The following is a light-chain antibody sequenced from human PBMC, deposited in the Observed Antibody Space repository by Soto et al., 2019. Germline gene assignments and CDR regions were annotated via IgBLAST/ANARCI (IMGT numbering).Light chain of an antibody. J-gene: IGKJ1*01. CDR1: QSVSSSY. V-gene: IGKV3-20*01. CDR3: QQYGSSGT. Sequence: ESVLTHSPGTLSLSPGERATLSFRASQSVSSSYLTWYQQKPGQAPRLIIYGASNRATGIPDRFSGSGSGTDFTLTISRLEPEDSAVYYCQQYGSSGTFGQGTKVDIK. CDR2: GAS.